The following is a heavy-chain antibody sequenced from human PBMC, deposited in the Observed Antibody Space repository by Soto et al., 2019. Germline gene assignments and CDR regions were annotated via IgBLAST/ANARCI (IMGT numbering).Heavy chain of an antibody. D-gene: IGHD3-10*01. Sequence: SETLSLTCTVSGGSISRFYWNWIRQPPGKGLEWIGYIYYSGSTNYNPSLKSRVTISVDTSKNQFSLKLSSVTAADTAVYYCARDPGSGSYYGWFDPWGQGTLVTVSS. CDR2: IYYSGST. J-gene: IGHJ5*02. V-gene: IGHV4-59*01. CDR3: ARDPGSGSYYGWFDP. CDR1: GGSISRFY.